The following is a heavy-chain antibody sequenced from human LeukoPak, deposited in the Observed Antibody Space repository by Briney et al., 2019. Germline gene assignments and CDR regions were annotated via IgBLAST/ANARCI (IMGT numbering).Heavy chain of an antibody. J-gene: IGHJ5*02. CDR2: IYYSGST. Sequence: SETLSLTCTVSGGSISSYYWSWIRQPPGKGLEWIGYIYYSGSTNYNPSLKSRVTISVDTSKNQFSLKLSSVTAADTAVYYCASQIPAADTGSFDPWGQGTLVTVSS. D-gene: IGHD2-2*01. CDR1: GGSISSYY. CDR3: ASQIPAADTGSFDP. V-gene: IGHV4-59*01.